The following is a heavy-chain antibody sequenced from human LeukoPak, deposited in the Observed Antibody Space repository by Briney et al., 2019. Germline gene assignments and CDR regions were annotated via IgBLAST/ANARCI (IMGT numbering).Heavy chain of an antibody. CDR3: ARDPNWNDDPRCS. J-gene: IGHJ5*02. D-gene: IGHD1-20*01. CDR1: GFTFSSYW. CDR2: IKQDGSEK. Sequence: PGGSLRLSCAASGFTFSSYWMSWVRQAPGKGLEWVANIKQDGSEKYYADSVEGRFTISRDNAKNTLYVQVNSLRSEDTAVYYCARDPNWNDDPRCSWGQGNL. V-gene: IGHV3-7*01.